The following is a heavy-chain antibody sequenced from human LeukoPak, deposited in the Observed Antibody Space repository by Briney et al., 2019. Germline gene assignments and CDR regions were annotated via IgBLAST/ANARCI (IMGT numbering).Heavy chain of an antibody. J-gene: IGHJ6*02. Sequence: PGGSLRLSCAASGFTVNTNYMTWVRQTPEKGLEWVSVIYDIGSTYYADSVKGRFTTSRDNSKNTVYLQMNSLRVDDTAIYYCARVCGTYPCYYGMDVWGQGATVTVSS. V-gene: IGHV3-66*01. CDR3: ARVCGTYPCYYGMDV. CDR1: GFTVNTNY. CDR2: IYDIGST. D-gene: IGHD1-26*01.